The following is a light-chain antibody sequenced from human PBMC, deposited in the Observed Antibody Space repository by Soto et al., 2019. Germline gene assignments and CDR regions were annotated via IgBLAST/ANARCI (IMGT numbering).Light chain of an antibody. V-gene: IGKV3D-20*02. CDR2: GAS. J-gene: IGKJ5*01. CDR1: QSVSNNY. CDR3: QQRGSWHMIT. Sequence: EILFTQSPGTLPLSPGERSALACRASQSVSNNYLAWYQQKPGQAPRLLLYGASNRANGIPDRCSGGGSWTDYTLIISSLEPADSSVYYCQQRGSWHMITFGQGTRLEIK.